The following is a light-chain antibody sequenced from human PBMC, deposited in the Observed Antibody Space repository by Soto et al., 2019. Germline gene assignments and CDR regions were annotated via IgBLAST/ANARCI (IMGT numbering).Light chain of an antibody. CDR3: QQYFDWRT. V-gene: IGKV3-15*01. Sequence: EIVMTQSPATLSVSPGDRVTLSCRASQSVSSDLAWYQHKPGQPPRLLIYGASTRATGIPDTFSGSGSGTEFTLTISSLKSEDSAVYYCQQYFDWRTFGQGPKVDIK. CDR2: GAS. CDR1: QSVSSD. J-gene: IGKJ1*01.